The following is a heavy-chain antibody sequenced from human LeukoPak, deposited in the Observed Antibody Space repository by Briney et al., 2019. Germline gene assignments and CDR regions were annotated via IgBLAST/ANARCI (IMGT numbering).Heavy chain of an antibody. Sequence: SVKVSCKASGCTFSSYAISWVRQAPGQGLEWMGGINPNFGTANYAQKFQGRVTITADESINTAYMELSRLRSEDTAVYYCARGDILTGGGEYYGMDVWGQGTTVTVSS. J-gene: IGHJ6*02. CDR2: INPNFGTA. CDR3: ARGDILTGGGEYYGMDV. D-gene: IGHD3-9*01. CDR1: GCTFSSYA. V-gene: IGHV1-69*01.